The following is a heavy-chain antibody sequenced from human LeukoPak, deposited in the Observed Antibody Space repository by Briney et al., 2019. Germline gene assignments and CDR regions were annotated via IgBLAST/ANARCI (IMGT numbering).Heavy chain of an antibody. D-gene: IGHD5-12*01. CDR1: GGSISSGDYY. CDR2: IYYSGST. J-gene: IGHJ4*02. V-gene: IGHV4-30-4*01. CDR3: ARGTITSDN. Sequence: NPSETLSLTCTVSGGSISSGDYYWSWIRQPPGKGLEWIGYIYYSGSTYYSPSLKSRVTISVDTSKNQFSLKLSSVTAAGTAVYYCARGTITSDNWGQGTLVTVSS.